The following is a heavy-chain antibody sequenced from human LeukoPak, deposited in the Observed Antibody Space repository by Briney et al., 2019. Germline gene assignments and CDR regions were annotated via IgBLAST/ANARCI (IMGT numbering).Heavy chain of an antibody. J-gene: IGHJ4*02. CDR3: ARGATMATRHLDY. V-gene: IGHV3-21*01. D-gene: IGHD4-23*01. CDR2: ISGGSSDI. Sequence: GGSLRLSCAASEFTFSTYSMNWVRQAPGKGLEWVSIISGGSSDIHYADSVKGRFTISRDDAKNSLYLQMNSLRVEDTAVYYCARGATMATRHLDYWGQGTLVTVSS. CDR1: EFTFSTYS.